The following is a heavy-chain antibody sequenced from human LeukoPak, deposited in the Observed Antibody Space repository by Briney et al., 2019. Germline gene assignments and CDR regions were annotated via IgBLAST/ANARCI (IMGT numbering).Heavy chain of an antibody. J-gene: IGHJ4*02. D-gene: IGHD1-26*01. CDR3: ARATTANYFDY. V-gene: IGHV1-69*01. CDR1: GGTFSSYA. CDR2: IIPIFGTA. Sequence: ASVKVSCKASGGTFSSYAISWVRQAPGQGLEWMGGIIPIFGTANYAQKFQGGVAITADESTNTAYMELSSLRSEDTAVYYCARATTANYFDYWGQGTLVTVSS.